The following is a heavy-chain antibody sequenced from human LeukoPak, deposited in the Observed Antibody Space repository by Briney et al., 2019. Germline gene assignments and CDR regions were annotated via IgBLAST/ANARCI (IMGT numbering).Heavy chain of an antibody. J-gene: IGHJ4*02. Sequence: GESLKISCKDSGYSFTSYWIGWVRQMPGKGLEWMGIIYPGDSDTRYSPSFQGQVTISADKSISTACLQWSSLKASDTAMYYCARQAGAMVVTVDYWGQGTLVTVSS. D-gene: IGHD4-23*01. CDR3: ARQAGAMVVTVDY. CDR2: IYPGDSDT. V-gene: IGHV5-51*01. CDR1: GYSFTSYW.